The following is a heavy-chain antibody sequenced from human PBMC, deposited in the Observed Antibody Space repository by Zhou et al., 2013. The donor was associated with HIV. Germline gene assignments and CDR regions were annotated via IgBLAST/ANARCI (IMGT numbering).Heavy chain of an antibody. J-gene: IGHJ5*02. Sequence: QVQLVQSGAEVKKPGSSVKVSCKASGGTFNSFAFSWVRQAPGQGLEWMGGITPIYGTANYAQKFQGRVTITTDESTSTVYMELRSLRPEDTAVYHCARDVGSYWLDPWGQGTLVIVSS. CDR1: GGTFNSFA. D-gene: IGHD3-10*01. V-gene: IGHV1-69*05. CDR3: ARDVGSYWLDP. CDR2: ITPIYGTA.